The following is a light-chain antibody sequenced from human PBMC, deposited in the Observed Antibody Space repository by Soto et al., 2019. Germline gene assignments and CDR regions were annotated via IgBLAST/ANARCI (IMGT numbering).Light chain of an antibody. CDR1: SSDIGRYEF. J-gene: IGLJ1*01. V-gene: IGLV2-8*01. Sequence: QSALTQPPSASGSLGQSVTISCTGTSSDIGRYEFVSWYQHHPGKAPKLIIYEVTERPSGVPDRFSGSKSGNMASLTVSGLQADDEADYFCCSYAGTKYYVFGTGTKVTVL. CDR3: CSYAGTKYYV. CDR2: EVT.